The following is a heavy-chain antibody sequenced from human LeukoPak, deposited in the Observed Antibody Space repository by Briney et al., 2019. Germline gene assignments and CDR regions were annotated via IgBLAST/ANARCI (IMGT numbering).Heavy chain of an antibody. Sequence: GGSLRLSCAASGFTFSSYAMSWVRQAPGKGLEWVSAIGGSGGSTYYADSVKGRFTISRDNSKNTLYLQMNSLRAEDTAVYYCAKRSSPYYYGSGSYYYFDYWGQGTLVTVSS. V-gene: IGHV3-23*01. J-gene: IGHJ4*02. CDR1: GFTFSSYA. CDR2: IGGSGGST. D-gene: IGHD3-10*01. CDR3: AKRSSPYYYGSGSYYYFDY.